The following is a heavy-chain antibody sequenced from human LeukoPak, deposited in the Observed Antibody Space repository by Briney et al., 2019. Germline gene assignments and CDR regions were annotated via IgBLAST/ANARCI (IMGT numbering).Heavy chain of an antibody. CDR3: ARDYCSGGSCSDY. V-gene: IGHV1-69*05. J-gene: IGHJ4*02. CDR2: IIPIFGTA. CDR1: GGTFSSYA. D-gene: IGHD2-15*01. Sequence: GASVKVSCKASGGTFSSYAISWVRQAPGQGLEWMGGIIPIFGTANYAQKFQGRVTITTDESTSTAYMELSSLRSEDTAVYHCARDYCSGGSCSDYWGQGTLVTVSS.